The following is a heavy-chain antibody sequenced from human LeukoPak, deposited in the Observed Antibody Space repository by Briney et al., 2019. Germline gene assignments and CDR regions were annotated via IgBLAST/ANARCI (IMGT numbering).Heavy chain of an antibody. D-gene: IGHD6-13*01. Sequence: GGSLRLSCAASGFTFSSYGMHWVRQAPGKGLEWVAVIWYDGSNKYYADSVKGRFTISRDNSKNTLYLQMNSLRAEDTAMYYCARRNLAAAGTDLDYWGQGTLVTVSS. CDR3: ARRNLAAAGTDLDY. CDR1: GFTFSSYG. CDR2: IWYDGSNK. V-gene: IGHV3-33*01. J-gene: IGHJ4*02.